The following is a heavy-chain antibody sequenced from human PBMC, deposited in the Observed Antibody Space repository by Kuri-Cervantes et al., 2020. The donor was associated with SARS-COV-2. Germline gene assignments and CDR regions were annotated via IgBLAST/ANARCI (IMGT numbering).Heavy chain of an antibody. CDR3: AKEVVPAATPGAGHFDY. J-gene: IGHJ4*02. D-gene: IGHD2-2*01. V-gene: IGHV3-30*02. CDR1: GFTFSSYE. CDR2: IRYDGSNK. Sequence: GESLKISCAASGFTFSSYEMNWVRQAPGKGLEWVAFIRYDGSNKYYADSVKGRFTISRDNSKNTLYLQMNSLRAEDTAVYYCAKEVVPAATPGAGHFDYWGQGTLVTVSS.